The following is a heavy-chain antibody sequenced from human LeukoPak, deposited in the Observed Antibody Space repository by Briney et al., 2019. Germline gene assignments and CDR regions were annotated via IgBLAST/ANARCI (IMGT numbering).Heavy chain of an antibody. V-gene: IGHV1-46*01. D-gene: IGHD3-22*01. CDR1: GYTFTSYY. CDR3: ARDRGSSGYIDY. CDR2: INPSGGSA. Sequence: ASVKVSCKASGYTFTSYYMHWVRQAPGQGLEWMGIINPSGGSASYAQKFHGRVTMTRDTSTSTVYLELSSLRSEDTAVYYCARDRGSSGYIDYWGQGTLVTVSS. J-gene: IGHJ4*02.